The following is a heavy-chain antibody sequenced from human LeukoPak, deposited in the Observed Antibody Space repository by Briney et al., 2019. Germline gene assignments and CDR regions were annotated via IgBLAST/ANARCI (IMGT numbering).Heavy chain of an antibody. D-gene: IGHD3-3*01. J-gene: IGHJ4*02. CDR3: ARSARLMKGVVEVTALDD. V-gene: IGHV3-48*03. CDR1: GFTFRSYE. Sequence: GGSLRLSCEDSGFTFRSYEMNWVRQAPGKGLEWIAYLSSSGSAFSYADSVKGRFTIARDNAKNSVYLEMNGLRADDTAVYYCARSARLMKGVVEVTALDDWGQGTLVTVSS. CDR2: LSSSGSAF.